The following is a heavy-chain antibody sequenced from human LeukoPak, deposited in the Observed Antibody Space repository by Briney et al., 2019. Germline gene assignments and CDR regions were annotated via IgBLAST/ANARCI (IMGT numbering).Heavy chain of an antibody. CDR3: AKDGFLYYYGSDAFDI. J-gene: IGHJ3*02. CDR1: GFTFSSYG. CDR2: ISYDGSNK. D-gene: IGHD3-10*01. V-gene: IGHV3-30*18. Sequence: PGGSLRLSCAASGFTFSSYGMHWVRQAPGKGLEWVAVISYDGSNKYYADSVKGRFTISRDNSKNTLYLQMNSLRAEDTAVYYCAKDGFLYYYGSDAFDIWGQGTMVTVSS.